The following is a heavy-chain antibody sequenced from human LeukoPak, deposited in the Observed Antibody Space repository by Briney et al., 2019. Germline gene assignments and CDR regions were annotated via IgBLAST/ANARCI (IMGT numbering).Heavy chain of an antibody. J-gene: IGHJ4*02. Sequence: GGSLRLSCAASGFTFSSYAMSWVRQAPGKGLEWVSAISGSGGSTYYADSVKGRFTISRDNSKNTLYLQMNSLGAEDTAVYYCAKMGLGYCSGGSCYPDYWGQGTLVTVSS. CDR3: AKMGLGYCSGGSCYPDY. V-gene: IGHV3-23*01. CDR2: ISGSGGST. CDR1: GFTFSSYA. D-gene: IGHD2-15*01.